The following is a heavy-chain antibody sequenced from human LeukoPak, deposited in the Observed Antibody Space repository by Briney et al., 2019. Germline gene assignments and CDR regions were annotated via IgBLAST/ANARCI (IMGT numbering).Heavy chain of an antibody. D-gene: IGHD3-9*01. Sequence: ASVKVSCKASGYTFTGYYMHWVRQAPGQGLEWMGWLNPNSGGTNYAQKFQGRVTMTRDTSISTAYMELSRLRSDDTAVYYCARVNILTGYPYYYYGMDVWGQGTTVTVSS. CDR2: LNPNSGGT. J-gene: IGHJ6*02. V-gene: IGHV1-2*02. CDR1: GYTFTGYY. CDR3: ARVNILTGYPYYYYGMDV.